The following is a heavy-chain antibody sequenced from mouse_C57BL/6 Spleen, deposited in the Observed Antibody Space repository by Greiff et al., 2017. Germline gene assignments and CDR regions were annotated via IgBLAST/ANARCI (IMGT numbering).Heavy chain of an antibody. J-gene: IGHJ1*03. Sequence: VQLQQSGAELARPGASVKLSCKASGYTFTSYWMHWVKQRPGQGLEWIGMIHPNSGSTNYNEKFKSKATLTVDKSSSTAYMQLSSLTSEDSAVYYCARRGPHWYFDVWGTGTTVTVSS. CDR1: GYTFTSYW. CDR3: ARRGPHWYFDV. CDR2: IHPNSGST. V-gene: IGHV1-64*01.